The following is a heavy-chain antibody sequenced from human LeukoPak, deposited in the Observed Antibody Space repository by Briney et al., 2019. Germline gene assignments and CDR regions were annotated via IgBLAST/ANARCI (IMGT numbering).Heavy chain of an antibody. CDR2: ISGNNDNP. J-gene: IGHJ4*02. V-gene: IGHV1-18*01. CDR3: ARDGTSTDDY. D-gene: IGHD1-26*01. Sequence: EASVKVSCKASGYTFSNFGISWVRQAPGQGLEWMGWISGNNDNPNYGQKFQGRFTVTTDSSTSTTYMELRNLRSDDTAVYYCARDGTSTDDYWGQGTLVTDSS. CDR1: GYTFSNFG.